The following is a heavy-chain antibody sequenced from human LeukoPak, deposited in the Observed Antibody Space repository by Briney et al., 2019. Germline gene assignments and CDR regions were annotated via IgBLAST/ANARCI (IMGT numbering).Heavy chain of an antibody. J-gene: IGHJ4*02. Sequence: GASVKVSCKASGYTFTSYGISWVRQAPGQGLEWMGWISAYNGNTNYAQKLQGRVTMTTDTSTATAYMELRGLRSDDTAVYYCARDIETDIFTAYYHFDYWGQGTQVTVSS. D-gene: IGHD3-9*01. CDR1: GYTFTSYG. CDR2: ISAYNGNT. CDR3: ARDIETDIFTAYYHFDY. V-gene: IGHV1-18*01.